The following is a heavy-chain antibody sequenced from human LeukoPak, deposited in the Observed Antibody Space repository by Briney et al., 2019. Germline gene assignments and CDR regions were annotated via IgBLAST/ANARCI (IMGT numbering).Heavy chain of an antibody. D-gene: IGHD3-3*01. CDR1: GGTFSSYA. J-gene: IGHJ4*02. CDR2: IIPIFGTA. V-gene: IGHV1-69*05. Sequence: ASVKVSCKASGGTFSSYAISWVRQAPGQGLEWMGGIIPIFGTANYAQKFQGRVTITTDESTSTAYMELSSLRSEDAAVYYCASSTHERFLESYDYWGQGALVTVSS. CDR3: ASSTHERFLESYDY.